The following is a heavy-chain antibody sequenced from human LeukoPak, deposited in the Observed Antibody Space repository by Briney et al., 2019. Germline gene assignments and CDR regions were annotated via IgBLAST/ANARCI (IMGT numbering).Heavy chain of an antibody. J-gene: IGHJ5*02. CDR1: GFTFSSYA. D-gene: IGHD3-10*01. CDR3: AKDKGEGDMVPAGWFDP. Sequence: PGGSLRLSCAASGFTFSSYAMSWVRQAPGKGLEWVSAISGSGGSTYYADSVKGRFTISRDNSKNTLYLQMNSLRAEDTAVYYCAKDKGEGDMVPAGWFDPWGQGTLVTVSS. CDR2: ISGSGGST. V-gene: IGHV3-23*01.